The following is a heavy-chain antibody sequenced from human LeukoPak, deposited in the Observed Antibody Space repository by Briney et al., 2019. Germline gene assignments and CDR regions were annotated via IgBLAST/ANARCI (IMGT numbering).Heavy chain of an antibody. CDR3: AKDVSLTFFYMDV. J-gene: IGHJ6*03. Sequence: GGSLRLSCATSGFTFSTFGMHWVRQAPGKGLEWVSGVSWNSGRIGYADSVKGRFTISRDNARNSLYLQMNSLRAEDTAFYYCAKDVSLTFFYMDVWGKGTTVTISS. CDR1: GFTFSTFG. CDR2: VSWNSGRI. V-gene: IGHV3-9*01. D-gene: IGHD3-3*01.